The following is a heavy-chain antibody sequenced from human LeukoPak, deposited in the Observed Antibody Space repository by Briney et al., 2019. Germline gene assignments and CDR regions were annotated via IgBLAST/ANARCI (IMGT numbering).Heavy chain of an antibody. CDR1: VGSISVYH. CDR3: AKEGMGSEATTADGAFDI. CDR2: LYDTGST. J-gene: IGHJ3*02. D-gene: IGHD1-26*01. Sequence: SETLSLTCTVSVGSISVYHWSWIRQPPGKGLEWIGYLYDTGSTNYNPSLKSRVTISVDTSKNQISLKLSSVTAADTAVYFCAKEGMGSEATTADGAFDIWGQGTTVTVSS. V-gene: IGHV4-59*12.